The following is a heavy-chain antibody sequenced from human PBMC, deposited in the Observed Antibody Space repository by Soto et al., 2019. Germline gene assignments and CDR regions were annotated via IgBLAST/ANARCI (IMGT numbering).Heavy chain of an antibody. CDR1: GFTFSSYS. J-gene: IGHJ4*02. CDR3: ARGGYYDMLTGYPSTDY. Sequence: EVQLLESGGGLVKPGGSLRLSCAASGFTFSSYSMNWFRQAPGKGLEWVSSISSSSSYIYYADSVKGRFTISRDNAKNSLYLQMNSLRAEDTAVYYCARGGYYDMLTGYPSTDYWGQGTLVPVS. D-gene: IGHD3-9*01. CDR2: ISSSSSYI. V-gene: IGHV3-21*01.